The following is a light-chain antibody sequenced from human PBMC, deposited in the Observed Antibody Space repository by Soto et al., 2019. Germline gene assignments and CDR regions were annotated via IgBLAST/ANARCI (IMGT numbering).Light chain of an antibody. V-gene: IGKV3-15*01. CDR2: DAS. CDR3: QQYHNWFT. CDR1: QSVSSN. J-gene: IGKJ4*01. Sequence: EIMMTQSPATLSVSPGQSATLSCRASQSVSSNLAWYQQKPGQAPRLLISDASTRATGIPARFSGTWSGTEFTLTIRSLQSEDSAVYYCQQYHNWFTFGGGTKVEIK.